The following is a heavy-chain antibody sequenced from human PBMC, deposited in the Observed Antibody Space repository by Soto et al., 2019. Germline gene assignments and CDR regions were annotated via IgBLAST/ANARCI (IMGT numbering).Heavy chain of an antibody. J-gene: IGHJ6*02. CDR1: GYTFINYG. CDR3: ARWLRTGMQV. Sequence: QVQLVQSGAEVKKPGASVKVSCKASGYTFINYGIIWVRQAPGQGLEWMGWISTYNGNTKYAQKVQGRVTMTTDTPTCTADMELRSLRSDDTAVDYCARWLRTGMQVGGQGTTVAVS. CDR2: ISTYNGNT. D-gene: IGHD3-22*01. V-gene: IGHV1-18*01.